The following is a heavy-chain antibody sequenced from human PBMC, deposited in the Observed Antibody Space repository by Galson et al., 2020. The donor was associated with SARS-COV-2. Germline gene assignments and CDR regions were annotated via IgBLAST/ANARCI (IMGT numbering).Heavy chain of an antibody. D-gene: IGHD3-22*01. CDR2: IRGRGGST. CDR3: AKHPAYYYDSSLYYYFDY. CDR1: GFTFSNSS. J-gene: IGHJ4*02. V-gene: IGHV3-23*01. Sequence: GGSLRLSCAASGFTFSNSSMSCVRQAPGRGREWVSGIRGRGGSTHYTDSPKGRFTISRDNSKNTLYLQMNSLRAEDTAVYYCAKHPAYYYDSSLYYYFDYWGQGTLVTVSS.